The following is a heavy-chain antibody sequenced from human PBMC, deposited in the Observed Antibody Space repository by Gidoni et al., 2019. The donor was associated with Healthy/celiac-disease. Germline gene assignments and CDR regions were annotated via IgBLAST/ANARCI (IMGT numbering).Heavy chain of an antibody. CDR2: ISYDGSNK. V-gene: IGHV3-30*18. Sequence: QVQLVESGGGVVQPGRSLRLSCAASGFTFSRYGMHWVRQAPGKGLEWVAVISYDGSNKYYADSVKGRLTISRDNSKNTLYLQMNSLRAEDTAVYYCAKDAVLGMGDYWGQGTLVTVSS. J-gene: IGHJ4*02. CDR1: GFTFSRYG. D-gene: IGHD7-27*01. CDR3: AKDAVLGMGDY.